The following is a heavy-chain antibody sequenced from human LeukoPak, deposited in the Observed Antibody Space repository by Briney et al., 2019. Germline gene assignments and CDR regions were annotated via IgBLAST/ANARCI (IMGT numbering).Heavy chain of an antibody. J-gene: IGHJ4*02. CDR1: GFTFSSYE. Sequence: PGGSLRLSCAASGFTFSSYEMNWVRQAPGKGLEWVSYISSSGSTIYYADSVKGRFTISRDNAKNSLYLQMNSLRAEDTAVYYCARGSCSSTSCSPEAHPADYWGQGTLVTVSS. D-gene: IGHD2-2*01. V-gene: IGHV3-48*03. CDR3: ARGSCSSTSCSPEAHPADY. CDR2: ISSSGSTI.